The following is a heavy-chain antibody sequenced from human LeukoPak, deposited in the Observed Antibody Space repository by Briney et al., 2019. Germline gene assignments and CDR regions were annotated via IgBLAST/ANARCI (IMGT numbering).Heavy chain of an antibody. D-gene: IGHD2-2*01. J-gene: IGHJ4*02. Sequence: PGGSLRLSCTASGFTFGDYVMSWVRQAPGKGLEWVGFIRSEAYGGATENAASVKGRFTISRDDSKSIAYLQMNSLKTEDTAVYYCSGFYCSRTSCSDYWGQGTLVTVSS. CDR3: SGFYCSRTSCSDY. V-gene: IGHV3-49*04. CDR1: GFTFGDYV. CDR2: IRSEAYGGAT.